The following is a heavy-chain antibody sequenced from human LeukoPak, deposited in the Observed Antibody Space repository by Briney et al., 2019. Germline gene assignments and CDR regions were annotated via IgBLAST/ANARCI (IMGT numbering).Heavy chain of an antibody. Sequence: SETLSLTCTVSGGSISNYYWSWLRQPPGMGLEWLGYIYYTGHTNYNPSLKSRVTMSVDTSKNQFSLKLSSVTAADTAVYYCASSEYSYGGLVYGMDVWGQGTTVTVSS. D-gene: IGHD5-18*01. J-gene: IGHJ6*02. V-gene: IGHV4-59*01. CDR1: GGSISNYY. CDR3: ASSEYSYGGLVYGMDV. CDR2: IYYTGHT.